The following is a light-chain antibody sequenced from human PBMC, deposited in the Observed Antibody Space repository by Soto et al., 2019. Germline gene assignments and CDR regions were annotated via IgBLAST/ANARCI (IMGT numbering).Light chain of an antibody. CDR3: QSYDTSLRDYV. J-gene: IGLJ1*01. CDR1: SSNIGAYYD. Sequence: QSVLTQPPSVSGAPGQRVTISCTGSSSNIGAYYDVHWYHQVPGTAPKLLIFSNTNRPSGVPDRFSGSKSGTSASLAITGLQAEDEADYYCQSYDTSLRDYVFGTGTKLTVL. CDR2: SNT. V-gene: IGLV1-40*01.